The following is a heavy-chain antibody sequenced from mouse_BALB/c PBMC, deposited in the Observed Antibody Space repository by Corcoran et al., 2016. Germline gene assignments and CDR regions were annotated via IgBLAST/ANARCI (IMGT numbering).Heavy chain of an antibody. CDR2: IDPANGST. J-gene: IGHJ2*01. CDR1: GFNFKDTY. D-gene: IGHD2-1*01. CDR3: GRSREGNYVVY. Sequence: EVQLQQSGAELVKPGASVKLFCTASGFNFKDTYMHWVKQRPEQGLEWIGRIDPANGSTKSDPKFQGKATMTADTSSNTVYLQLSSRTSEATAVYYCGRSREGNYVVYWGQGTTLTVS. V-gene: IGHV14-3*02.